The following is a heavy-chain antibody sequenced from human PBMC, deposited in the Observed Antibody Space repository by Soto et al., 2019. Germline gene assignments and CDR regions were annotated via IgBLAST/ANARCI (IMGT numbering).Heavy chain of an antibody. CDR2: IYYSWSN. V-gene: IGHV4-31*03. D-gene: IGHD3-16*01. Sequence: PSETLSLTCTVSVGSISSGCYYWSWILQYPGKGLECIGYIYYSWSNYYNPSLKSRVTISLDTSKNQFSLKLSSVTSADTAVYYCARVGAHGDYCYGMAVWAQGTTVTVSS. CDR3: ARVGAHGDYCYGMAV. J-gene: IGHJ6*02. CDR1: VGSISSGCYY.